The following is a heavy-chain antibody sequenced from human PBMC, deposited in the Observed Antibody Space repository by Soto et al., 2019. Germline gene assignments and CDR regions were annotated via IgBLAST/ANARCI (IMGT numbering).Heavy chain of an antibody. CDR1: GGSFTSNNW. Sequence: SETLSLTCAVSGGSFTSNNWWTWVRQPPGQGLEWIGEVYRTASTNYNPSLKSRVTISLDKSENQFSLKVTSLTAADTAVYYCASRDPGTSVDYWGQGTLVTVSS. D-gene: IGHD1-7*01. J-gene: IGHJ4*02. CDR3: ASRDPGTSVDY. V-gene: IGHV4-4*02. CDR2: VYRTAST.